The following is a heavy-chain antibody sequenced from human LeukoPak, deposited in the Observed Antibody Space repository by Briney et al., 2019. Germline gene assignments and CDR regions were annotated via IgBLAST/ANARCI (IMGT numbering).Heavy chain of an antibody. CDR1: GFSLSTSGVG. CDR3: AHTFAKDYYYYYMDV. CDR2: IYWDDAK. J-gene: IGHJ6*03. Sequence: SGPTLVKPTQTLTLTCTFSGFSLSTSGVGVGLIRQPPGKALEWLSLIYWDDAKLYSPSLKSRLTITTDTSKKQVVLTMTNMDPVDTATYYCAHTFAKDYYYYYMDVWGKGTTATVSS. V-gene: IGHV2-5*02. D-gene: IGHD2-21*01.